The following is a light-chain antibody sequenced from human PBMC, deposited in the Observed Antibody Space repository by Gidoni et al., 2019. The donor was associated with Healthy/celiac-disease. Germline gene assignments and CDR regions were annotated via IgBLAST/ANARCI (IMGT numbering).Light chain of an antibody. CDR3: QQYDNLPS. CDR1: QDISNY. CDR2: DAS. V-gene: IGKV1-33*01. J-gene: IGKJ4*01. Sequence: DIQMTQSPSSLSASVGDRVTITCQASQDISNYLNWYQQKPGKAPKLLIYDASNLETGVPSRFSGSGSGTDFTSTSSSLQPEDIATYYCQQYDNLPSFGGGTKVEI.